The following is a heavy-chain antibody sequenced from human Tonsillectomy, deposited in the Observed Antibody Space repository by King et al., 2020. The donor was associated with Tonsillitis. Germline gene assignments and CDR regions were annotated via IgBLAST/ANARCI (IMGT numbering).Heavy chain of an antibody. V-gene: IGHV1-3*01. CDR3: ARGSVSAPSLYYFDY. CDR1: RYTFTNYD. CDR2: INVVNGDT. J-gene: IGHJ4*02. Sequence: QLVQSGAEVKEPGASVKVSCKASRYTFTNYDMHWVRQAPGQRPEWMGWINVVNGDTKYSQKFQGRVTITTDTSASTAYMELSSLRSEDTAVYYCARGSVSAPSLYYFDYWGQGTLVTVSS. D-gene: IGHD3-3*01.